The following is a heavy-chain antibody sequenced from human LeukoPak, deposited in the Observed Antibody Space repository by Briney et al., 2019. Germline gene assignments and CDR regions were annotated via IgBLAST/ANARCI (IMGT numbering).Heavy chain of an antibody. V-gene: IGHV3-66*01. CDR1: GFTVSSNY. J-gene: IGHJ4*02. Sequence: GGSLRLSCAVSGFTVSSNYMSWVRQAPGKGLECVSALYNGDTTYYADSVKGRFTVSRDNSKNTLYLQMDSLRAEDTAVYYCASRPSGYTGPFDYWGQGALVSVSS. D-gene: IGHD5-12*01. CDR3: ASRPSGYTGPFDY. CDR2: LYNGDTT.